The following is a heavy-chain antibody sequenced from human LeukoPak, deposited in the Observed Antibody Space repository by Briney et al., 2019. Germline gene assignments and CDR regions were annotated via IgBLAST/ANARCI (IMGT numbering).Heavy chain of an antibody. CDR3: TMTTVTTSSDY. Sequence: SVKVSCKASGGTFISYAISWVRQAPGQGLEWMGGIIPIFGTANYAQKFQGRVTITADKSTSTAYMELSSLRSEDTAVYYCTMTTVTTSSDYWGRGTLVTVSS. CDR1: GGTFISYA. V-gene: IGHV1-69*06. D-gene: IGHD4-17*01. CDR2: IIPIFGTA. J-gene: IGHJ4*02.